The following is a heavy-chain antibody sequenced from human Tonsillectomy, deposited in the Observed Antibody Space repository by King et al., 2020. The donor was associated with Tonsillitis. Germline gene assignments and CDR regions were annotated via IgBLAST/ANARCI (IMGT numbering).Heavy chain of an antibody. CDR1: GFTFSSYA. V-gene: IGHV3-23*04. D-gene: IGHD5-12*01. Sequence: VQLVESGGGLVQPGGSLRLSCAASGFTFSSYAMSWVRQAPGKGLEWVSAISGSGGSTYYADSVKGRFTISRDNSKNTLYLQMNSLRAQDTAVYYCAKEPRRGGYSGYVTGSIDYWGQGTLVTVSS. CDR2: ISGSGGST. CDR3: AKEPRRGGYSGYVTGSIDY. J-gene: IGHJ4*02.